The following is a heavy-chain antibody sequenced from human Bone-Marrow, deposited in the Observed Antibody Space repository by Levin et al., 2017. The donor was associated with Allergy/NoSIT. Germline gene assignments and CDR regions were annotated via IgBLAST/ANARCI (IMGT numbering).Heavy chain of an antibody. CDR3: ARGLVQQ. CDR2: VNPKTGGT. J-gene: IGHJ1*01. Sequence: GASVKVSCKASGYIFTDNYIHWVRQAPGQGLEWVGSVNPKTGGTLSAQKFQGRVTMTSDTSLRTAYMEMRRLTSDDTAVYYCARGLVQQWGQGTLVIVSS. CDR1: GYIFTDNY. V-gene: IGHV1-2*02.